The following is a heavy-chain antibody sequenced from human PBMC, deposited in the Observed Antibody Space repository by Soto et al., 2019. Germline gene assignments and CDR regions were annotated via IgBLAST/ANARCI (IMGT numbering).Heavy chain of an antibody. D-gene: IGHD1-1*01. Sequence: QVQLQESGPGLVKPSQTLSLTCTVSGASVSSGDYYWSCIRQPPGKGLEWIGYIYSSGGSYYNPSLKGRLTISIDTSKNQFSLKLNSVTVAGTAIYYCVGTGTTDDYWGRGTLVTVSS. CDR1: GASVSSGDYY. CDR2: IYSSGGS. CDR3: VGTGTTDDY. V-gene: IGHV4-30-4*01. J-gene: IGHJ4*02.